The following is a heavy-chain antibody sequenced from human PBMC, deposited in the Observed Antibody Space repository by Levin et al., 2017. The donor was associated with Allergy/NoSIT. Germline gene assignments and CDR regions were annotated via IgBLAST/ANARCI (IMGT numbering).Heavy chain of an antibody. V-gene: IGHV4-4*02. CDR1: GVSITSSSHW. J-gene: IGHJ3*02. CDR2: IYHTGTT. D-gene: IGHD3-22*01. Sequence: SETLSLTCGVSGVSITSSSHWWSWVRQAPGTGLEWIGQIYHTGTTNFNPSLKSRVDLSVDKFKNQFSLRLTSVTAADTAIYYCARGSLIMKVVVVEGVAFDIWGQGTMVTVSS. CDR3: ARGSLIMKVVVVEGVAFDI.